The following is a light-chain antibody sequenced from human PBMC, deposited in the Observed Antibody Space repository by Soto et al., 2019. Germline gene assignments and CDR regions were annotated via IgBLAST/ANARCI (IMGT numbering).Light chain of an antibody. CDR2: AAS. J-gene: IGKJ1*01. V-gene: IGKV3-20*01. Sequence: IFLTQSPGTLSLSPGERSTLSCRAIQTFSSNYLAWYQQKPGQAPRLLIYAASTRATGIPDRFSGSGSGTDFTLSISRLEPEDFAVYYCQLYGTSPKPFGQGTKVDIK. CDR3: QLYGTSPKP. CDR1: QTFSSNY.